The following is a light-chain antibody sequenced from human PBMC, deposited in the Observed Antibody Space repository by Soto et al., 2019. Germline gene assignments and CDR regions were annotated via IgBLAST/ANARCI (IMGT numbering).Light chain of an antibody. J-gene: IGLJ2*01. V-gene: IGLV1-44*01. CDR3: AAWDDGLSGPV. Sequence: QSVRTQPPSASGIPGQRVTISCSGSSSHIGSNTVSWYQQFPGTAPRLLIFNNNQRPSGVPDRFSGSKSDTSASLAISGLQSEDEGNYYCAAWDDGLSGPVFGGGTKLTVL. CDR2: NNN. CDR1: SSHIGSNT.